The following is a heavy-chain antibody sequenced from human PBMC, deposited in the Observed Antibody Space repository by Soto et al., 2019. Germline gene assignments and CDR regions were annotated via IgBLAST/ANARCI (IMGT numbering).Heavy chain of an antibody. V-gene: IGHV3-30*18. D-gene: IGHD2-21*02. J-gene: IGHJ6*02. Sequence: PGGSLRLSCAASGFTFSSYGIHWVRQPPGKGLEWVAVISYDGSNKYFADSVKGRSTISRDNSKNTLYLQMDSLRPEDTAVYYCAKDITVTPTRYYYGLDVWGQGTTVTVSS. CDR3: AKDITVTPTRYYYGLDV. CDR2: ISYDGSNK. CDR1: GFTFSSYG.